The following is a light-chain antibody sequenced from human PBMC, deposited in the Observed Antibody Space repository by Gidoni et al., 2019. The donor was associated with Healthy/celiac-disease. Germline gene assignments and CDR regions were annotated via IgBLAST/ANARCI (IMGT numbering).Light chain of an antibody. Sequence: DIVMTQSPLSLPVTPGEPASISCRSSQSLLHSNGYNYLDWYLQKPGQSPQLLIYLGSNRASGVPDRFSGSGSGTDFTLKISRVEAEGVGVYYCMQALQTPWTFXQXTKVEIK. V-gene: IGKV2-28*01. CDR2: LGS. CDR3: MQALQTPWT. CDR1: QSLLHSNGYNY. J-gene: IGKJ1*01.